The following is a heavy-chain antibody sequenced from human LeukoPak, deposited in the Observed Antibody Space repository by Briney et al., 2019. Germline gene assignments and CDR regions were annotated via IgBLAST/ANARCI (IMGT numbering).Heavy chain of an antibody. Sequence: GGSPRLSCAASGFTFSSYGMHWVRQAPGKGLEWVAVIWYDGSNKYYADSVKGRFTISRDNSKNTLYLQMNSLRAEDTAVYYCARRTALMGPASYFDYWGQGTLVTVSS. CDR2: IWYDGSNK. D-gene: IGHD1-1*01. J-gene: IGHJ4*02. CDR1: GFTFSSYG. CDR3: ARRTALMGPASYFDY. V-gene: IGHV3-33*01.